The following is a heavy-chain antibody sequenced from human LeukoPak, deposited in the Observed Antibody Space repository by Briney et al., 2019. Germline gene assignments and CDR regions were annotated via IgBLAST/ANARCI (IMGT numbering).Heavy chain of an antibody. V-gene: IGHV3-30*04. CDR3: ARDRREYSSGWYFDQ. D-gene: IGHD6-19*01. CDR2: ISHDGINK. J-gene: IGHJ4*02. Sequence: PGRALRLSCVVSGCSFSSYARHAVGPAPARGGEWVAVISHDGINKYYADSVRGRFTISRDISKNTLYVQMNSLRGEDTAVYYCARDRREYSSGWYFDQWGQGSLVTVSS. CDR1: GCSFSSYA.